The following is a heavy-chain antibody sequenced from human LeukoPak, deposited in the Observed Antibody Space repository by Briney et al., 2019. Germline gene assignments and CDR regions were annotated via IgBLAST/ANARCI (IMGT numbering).Heavy chain of an antibody. CDR3: ARVKYQLRILGWFDP. V-gene: IGHV4-34*01. J-gene: IGHJ5*02. CDR2: INHSGST. D-gene: IGHD2-2*01. Sequence: SETLSLTCAVYGGSFSGYCWSWIRQPPGKGLEWIGEINHSGSTNYNPSLKSRVTISVDTSKNQFSLKLSSVTAADTAVYYCARVKYQLRILGWFDPWGQGTLVTVSS. CDR1: GGSFSGYC.